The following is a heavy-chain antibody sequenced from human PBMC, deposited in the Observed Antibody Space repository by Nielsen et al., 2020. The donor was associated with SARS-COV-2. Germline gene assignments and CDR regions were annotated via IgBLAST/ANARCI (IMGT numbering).Heavy chain of an antibody. CDR1: GFTFSSYS. J-gene: IGHJ4*02. CDR2: ISSSSSYI. Sequence: GESLKISCAASGFTFSSYSMNWVRQAPGKGLEWVSSISSSSSYIYYADSVKGRFTISRDNAKNSLYLQMNSLRAEDTAVYYCASCDYDFWSGYLAWGQGTLVTVSS. D-gene: IGHD3-3*01. CDR3: ASCDYDFWSGYLA. V-gene: IGHV3-21*01.